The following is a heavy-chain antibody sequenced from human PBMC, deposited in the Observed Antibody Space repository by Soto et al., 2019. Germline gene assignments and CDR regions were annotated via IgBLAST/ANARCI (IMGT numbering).Heavy chain of an antibody. J-gene: IGHJ6*02. CDR1: GFTFSDYY. CDR3: ARASEIDV. Sequence: QVQLVESGGDLVKPGGSLRLSCAASGFTFSDYYMSWIRQAPGKGLEWVSNISPTGSSRYYADSVKGRFTISRDNAKNSRYLQMSSLRAGDTALYYCARASEIDVWGQGTKVTVSS. V-gene: IGHV3-11*01. CDR2: ISPTGSSR.